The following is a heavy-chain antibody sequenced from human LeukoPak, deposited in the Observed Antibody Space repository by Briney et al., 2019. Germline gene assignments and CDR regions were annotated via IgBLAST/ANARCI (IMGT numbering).Heavy chain of an antibody. J-gene: IGHJ6*02. CDR1: GYTFTSYY. CDR2: INPNSGGT. V-gene: IGHV1-2*02. CDR3: ASIPLYYGSGRHYGMDV. D-gene: IGHD3-10*01. Sequence: ASVKVSCKASGYTFTSYYMHWVRQAPGQGLEWMGWINPNSGGTNYAQKFQGRVTMTRDTAISTAYMELSRLRSDDTAVYYCASIPLYYGSGRHYGMDVWGQGTTVTVSS.